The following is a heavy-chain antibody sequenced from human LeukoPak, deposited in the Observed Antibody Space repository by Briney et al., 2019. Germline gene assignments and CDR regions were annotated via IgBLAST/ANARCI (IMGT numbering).Heavy chain of an antibody. V-gene: IGHV3-23*01. CDR1: GFTFSSYA. J-gene: IGHJ3*02. D-gene: IGHD6-13*01. Sequence: HPGGSLRLSCAASGFTFSSYAMSWVRQAPGKGLEWVSAISGSGGSTYYADSVKGRFTISRDNSKNTLYLQMNSLRAEDTAVYYCAKEPYSSSWTPDAFDIWGQGTMVTVSS. CDR2: ISGSGGST. CDR3: AKEPYSSSWTPDAFDI.